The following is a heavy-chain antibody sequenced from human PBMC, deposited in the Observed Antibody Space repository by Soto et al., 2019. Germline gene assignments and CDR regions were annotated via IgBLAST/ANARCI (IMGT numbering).Heavy chain of an antibody. CDR3: ARILTPSGSYYMLLYYFDY. D-gene: IGHD3-10*01. J-gene: IGHJ4*02. V-gene: IGHV2-26*01. CDR2: IFSNDEK. CDR1: GFSLSNTRMG. Sequence: ESGPTLVNPTETLTLTCTVSGFSLSNTRMGVSWIRQPPGKALEWLAHIFSNDEKSYSSPLNSRLTISKDTAKGQVVLTMTNMDPEDTATYYCARILTPSGSYYMLLYYFDYWGQGTLVTVSS.